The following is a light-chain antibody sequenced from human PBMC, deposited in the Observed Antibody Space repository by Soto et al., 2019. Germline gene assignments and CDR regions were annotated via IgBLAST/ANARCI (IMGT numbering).Light chain of an antibody. CDR3: QSYDNSLSAYV. Sequence: QSVLTQPPSVSGAPGQRVTISCTGSSSNIGAGYDVHWYQQLPGTAPKLLIYGDSNRPSGVPDRLSGSKSGTSASLAITGLQAEDEADYYCQSYDNSLSAYVFGTGTKLTVL. CDR2: GDS. J-gene: IGLJ1*01. CDR1: SSNIGAGYD. V-gene: IGLV1-40*01.